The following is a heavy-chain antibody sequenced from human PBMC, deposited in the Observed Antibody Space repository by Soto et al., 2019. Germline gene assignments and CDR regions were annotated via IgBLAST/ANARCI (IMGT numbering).Heavy chain of an antibody. V-gene: IGHV4-61*01. CDR3: ARDIRGYSRAFDY. CDR2: IYSSGST. Sequence: QVQLQESGPGLVKPSETLSLTCTVSGDSVSSDNYYWTWIRKPPGKGLEWIGYIYSSGSTNYNPSLKSRVTISLDTSSNQFSLKLTSVTAADTAVYYCARDIRGYSRAFDYWGQGTLVTVSS. D-gene: IGHD5-18*01. CDR1: GDSVSSDNYY. J-gene: IGHJ4*02.